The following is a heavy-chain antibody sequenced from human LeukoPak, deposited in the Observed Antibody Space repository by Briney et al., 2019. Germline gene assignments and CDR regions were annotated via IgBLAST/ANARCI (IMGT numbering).Heavy chain of an antibody. CDR2: VSGSGGST. D-gene: IGHD5-18*01. V-gene: IGHV3-23*01. J-gene: IGHJ4*02. CDR1: GFTFSSYA. Sequence: GESLKISCAASGFTFSSYAMGWVRQAPGKGLEWVSTVSGSGGSTYYADSVKGRFTISRNNSKNTVYLQMNSLRAEDTAVYYCVVDTTLAFYFDYWGQGTLVTVSS. CDR3: VVDTTLAFYFDY.